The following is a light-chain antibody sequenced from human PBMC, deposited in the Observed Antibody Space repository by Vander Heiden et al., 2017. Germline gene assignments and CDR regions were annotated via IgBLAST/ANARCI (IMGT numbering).Light chain of an antibody. V-gene: IGKV3-11*01. CDR3: QQRYNWIT. CDR1: QSIGTY. J-gene: IGKJ5*01. Sequence: EIVMTQSPATLSLSPGERVTLPCRASQSIGTYLAWYQHKPGQAPRLLIYDASNRANDIPARFSGSGSGTDFTLIISSLEPEDFGVYYCQQRYNWITFGQGTRLEIK. CDR2: DAS.